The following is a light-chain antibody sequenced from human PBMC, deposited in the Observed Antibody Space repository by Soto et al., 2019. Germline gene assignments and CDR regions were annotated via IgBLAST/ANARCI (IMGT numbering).Light chain of an antibody. V-gene: IGLV2-14*01. Sequence: QSALTQPASVSGSPGQSIPISCTGTSSDVGGYNYVSWYQQHPGKAPKFMIYDVSNRPSGVSNRFSGSKSGNTASLTISGLQAEEEADYYCSSYTTSNTRQIVFGTGTKVTVL. CDR2: DVS. J-gene: IGLJ1*01. CDR3: SSYTTSNTRQIV. CDR1: SSDVGGYNY.